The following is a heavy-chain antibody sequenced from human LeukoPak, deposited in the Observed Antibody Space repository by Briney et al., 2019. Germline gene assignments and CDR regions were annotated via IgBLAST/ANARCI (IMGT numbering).Heavy chain of an antibody. CDR2: IYYSGST. D-gene: IGHD4-17*01. Sequence: PSETLSLTCTVSGGSISSYYWSWIRQPPGKGLEWIGYIYYSGSTNYNPSLKSRVTISVDTSKNQFSLKLSFVTAADTAVYYCARDDYGDYDFDYWGQGTLVTVSS. J-gene: IGHJ4*02. V-gene: IGHV4-59*01. CDR1: GGSISSYY. CDR3: ARDDYGDYDFDY.